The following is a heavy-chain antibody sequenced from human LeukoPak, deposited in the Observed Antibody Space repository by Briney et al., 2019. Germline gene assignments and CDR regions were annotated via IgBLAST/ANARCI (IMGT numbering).Heavy chain of an antibody. V-gene: IGHV4-34*01. CDR3: ARGVYITAAQYGY. CDR2: INHSGST. D-gene: IGHD1-14*01. Sequence: ETLSLTCAVYGGSFSGYYWRWIRQPPGKGVEGMGEINHSGSTNYNPSLKSRVTISVDTSKNHFSLKLSSVTSADTAVYYCARGVYITAAQYGYWGQGTLVTVSS. J-gene: IGHJ4*02. CDR1: GGSFSGYY.